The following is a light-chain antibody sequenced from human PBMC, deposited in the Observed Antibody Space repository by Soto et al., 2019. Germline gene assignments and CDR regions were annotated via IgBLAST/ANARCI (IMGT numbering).Light chain of an antibody. Sequence: IKLTQSPSSLSASVGDRVTITCRASQGISTYLAWYQQKPGKAPKLLIHKASSLQSGVPSRFSGSGSGTDFTLTISILHPDDFTTYYCQQYNIYSPTFGQGTNVDVK. CDR3: QQYNIYSPT. CDR1: QGISTY. J-gene: IGKJ1*01. V-gene: IGKV1-5*03. CDR2: KAS.